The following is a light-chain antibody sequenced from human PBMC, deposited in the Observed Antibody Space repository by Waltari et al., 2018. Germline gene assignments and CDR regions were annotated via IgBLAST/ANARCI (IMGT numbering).Light chain of an antibody. CDR1: SSNIGDNV. CDR3: AAWDDSLHGHWV. Sequence: QSVLTQPPSASGTPGQRVTISCSGSSSNIGDNVVNWYQQLPGKAPTLLIYRSVRRHSGCPDRFSGSKAGTIASLAISGLQSADEGDYYCAAWDDSLHGHWVFGGGTKVTVL. J-gene: IGLJ3*02. V-gene: IGLV1-44*01. CDR2: RSV.